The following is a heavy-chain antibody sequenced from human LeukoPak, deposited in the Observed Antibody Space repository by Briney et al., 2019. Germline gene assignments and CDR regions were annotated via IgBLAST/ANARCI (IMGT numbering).Heavy chain of an antibody. D-gene: IGHD3-16*01. J-gene: IGHJ1*01. CDR1: GFSLDDNA. Sequence: GGSLRLSCAASGFSLDDNAMYWVRQAPGKGLEWVSLISGEGATTYYADSVKGRFNISRDNSKSSLYLQMNSLRSEDSALYYCAKDNQRGGFQHWGQGTLVTVSS. V-gene: IGHV3-43*02. CDR3: AKDNQRGGFQH. CDR2: ISGEGATT.